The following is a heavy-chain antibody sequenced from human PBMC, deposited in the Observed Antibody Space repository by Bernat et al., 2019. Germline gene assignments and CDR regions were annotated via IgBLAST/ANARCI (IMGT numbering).Heavy chain of an antibody. CDR3: SVAPQCY. CDR2: IKSKTDGGTT. V-gene: IGHV3-15*07. Sequence: VQLVESGGGVVQPGRSLRLSCAASGFTFSSYAMHWVRQAPGKGLEWVGRIKSKTDGGTTDYAAPVKGRFTISRDDSKNTLYLQMNSLKTEDTAVYYRSVAPQCYWGQGTLVTVSS. D-gene: IGHD4-23*01. J-gene: IGHJ4*02. CDR1: GFTFSSYA.